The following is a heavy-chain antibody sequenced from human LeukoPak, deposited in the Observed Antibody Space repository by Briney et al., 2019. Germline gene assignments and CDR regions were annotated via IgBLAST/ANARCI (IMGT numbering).Heavy chain of an antibody. V-gene: IGHV1-24*01. CDR3: ATFTTVTNGFDY. D-gene: IGHD4-17*01. Sequence: ASVKVSRKVSGYTLTELSMHWVRQAPGKGLEWMGGFDPEDGETIYAQKFQGRVTMTEDTSTDTAYMELSSLRSEDTAVYYCATFTTVTNGFDYWGQGTLVTVSS. J-gene: IGHJ4*02. CDR1: GYTLTELS. CDR2: FDPEDGET.